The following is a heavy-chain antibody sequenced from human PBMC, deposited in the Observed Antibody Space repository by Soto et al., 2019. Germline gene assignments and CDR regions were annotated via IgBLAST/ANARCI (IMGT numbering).Heavy chain of an antibody. Sequence: EVQLLESGGGLVQPGGSLRLSCVGSGFTFINHAMNWVRQAPGKGLEWVSGISGGGDRTFDADSVKGRFTISRDNSKNTVNLQMNSLIADDTAVYYCARKVLGSTTRPDYWYFDLRGRGTLVTVSS. D-gene: IGHD3-16*01. CDR1: GFTFINHA. CDR2: ISGGGDRT. CDR3: ARKVLGSTTRPDYWYFDL. V-gene: IGHV3-23*01. J-gene: IGHJ2*01.